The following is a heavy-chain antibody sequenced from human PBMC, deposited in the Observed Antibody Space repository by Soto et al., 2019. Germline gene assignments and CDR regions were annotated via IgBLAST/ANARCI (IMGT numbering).Heavy chain of an antibody. CDR2: ISSTTNYI. J-gene: IGHJ4*02. CDR1: GFTLTRYS. Sequence: PGGSLRLSCAASGFTLTRYSMNWVRQARGKGLEWVSSISSTTNYIYYGDSMKGRFTISRDNAKNSLYLEMNSLRAEDTAVYYCARESEDLTSNFDYWGQGTLVTVSS. CDR3: ARESEDLTSNFDY. V-gene: IGHV3-21*06.